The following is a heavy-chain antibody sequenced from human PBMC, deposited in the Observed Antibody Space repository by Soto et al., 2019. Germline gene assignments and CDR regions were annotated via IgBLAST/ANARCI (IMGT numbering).Heavy chain of an antibody. CDR1: GYTFSAYY. CDR3: ARGGTFAYDTSGYSVY. CDR2: INPKSGGT. J-gene: IGHJ4*02. V-gene: IGHV1-2*02. D-gene: IGHD3-3*01. Sequence: QVHLVQSGAEVKKPGASVKVSCKTSGYTFSAYYMHCVRQAPGQGLEWMGWINPKSGGTLYAQKFQGRVTMTRDTSISTAYMELSRLRSDDTAVYYCARGGTFAYDTSGYSVYWGQGTLVTVSS.